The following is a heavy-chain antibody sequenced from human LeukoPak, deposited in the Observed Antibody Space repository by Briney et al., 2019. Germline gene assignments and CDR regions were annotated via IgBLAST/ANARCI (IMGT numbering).Heavy chain of an antibody. Sequence: GGSLRLSCAASGFTFSGYGMHWVRQAPGKGLEWVAVISYDGSNKYYADSVKGRFTISRDNSKNTLYLQMNSLRAEDTAVYYCAKIRTVAGFDYWGQGTLVTVSS. V-gene: IGHV3-30*18. CDR3: AKIRTVAGFDY. CDR1: GFTFSGYG. D-gene: IGHD6-19*01. J-gene: IGHJ4*02. CDR2: ISYDGSNK.